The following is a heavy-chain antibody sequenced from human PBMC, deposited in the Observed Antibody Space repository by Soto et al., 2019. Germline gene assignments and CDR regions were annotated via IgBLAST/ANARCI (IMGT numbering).Heavy chain of an antibody. CDR3: ANIHYGSLTY. V-gene: IGHV3-11*06. CDR1: GFNFGPAY. J-gene: IGHJ4*02. CDR2: ISGGSDYT. D-gene: IGHD4-17*01. Sequence: GGSLRLSCAASGFNFGPAYMIWMRQAPGKRLEWVSFISGGSDYTNYADSVRGRFTISRDNDKSSLYLQMNSLRVDDTAVYYCANIHYGSLTYWGQGALVTVPQ.